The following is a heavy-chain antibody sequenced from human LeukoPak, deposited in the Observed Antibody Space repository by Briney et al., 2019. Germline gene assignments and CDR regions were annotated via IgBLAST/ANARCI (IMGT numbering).Heavy chain of an antibody. CDR2: IWYDGSNK. J-gene: IGHJ4*02. CDR1: GFTFRSHG. D-gene: IGHD3-10*01. Sequence: PGRPLRLSCAASGFTFRSHGMHWVRQAPGKGLEWVAVIWYDGSNKYYADSVKGRFTISRDNSKNTLYLEMNSLRAEDTAVYYCARDRRGSENYHYFDYWGQGTLVTVSS. V-gene: IGHV3-33*01. CDR3: ARDRRGSENYHYFDY.